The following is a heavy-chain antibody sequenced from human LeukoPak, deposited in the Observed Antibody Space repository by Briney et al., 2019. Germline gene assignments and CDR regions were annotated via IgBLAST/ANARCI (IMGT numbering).Heavy chain of an antibody. J-gene: IGHJ4*02. CDR1: GYTFTGYY. Sequence: ASVTVSCKASGYTFTGYYMHWVRQAPGQGLEWMGWINPNSGGTNYAQKFQGRVTMTRDTSISTAYMELSRLRSDDTAVYYCAREGWLLYKPTVYYFDYWGQGTLVTVSS. D-gene: IGHD3-3*01. V-gene: IGHV1-2*02. CDR2: INPNSGGT. CDR3: AREGWLLYKPTVYYFDY.